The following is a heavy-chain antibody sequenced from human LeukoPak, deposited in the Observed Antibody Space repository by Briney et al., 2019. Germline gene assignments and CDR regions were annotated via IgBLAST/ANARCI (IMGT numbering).Heavy chain of an antibody. CDR3: ARYCSGGSCYRGYYYYGMDV. Sequence: GGSLRLSCAASGFTFSSYSMNWVRQAPGKGLEWVSYISSSSSTIYYADSVKGRFTISRDNAKNSLYLQMNSLRAEDTAVYYCARYCSGGSCYRGYYYYGMDVWGQGTTITVSS. V-gene: IGHV3-48*04. D-gene: IGHD2-15*01. J-gene: IGHJ6*02. CDR2: ISSSSSTI. CDR1: GFTFSSYS.